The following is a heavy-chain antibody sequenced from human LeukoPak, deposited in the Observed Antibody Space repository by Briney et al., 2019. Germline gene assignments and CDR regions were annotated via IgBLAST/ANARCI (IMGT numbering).Heavy chain of an antibody. V-gene: IGHV6-1*01. CDR1: GDSVSRNSAT. CDR2: TYYRSKWYN. CDR3: ARGLLHFGETLDYYYYMDV. J-gene: IGHJ6*03. D-gene: IGHD3-10*01. Sequence: SQTLSLTCAISGDSVSRNSATWNWIRQSPSRGLEWLGRTYYRSKWYNDYALSVKSRITINPDTSKNQFSLQLNSVTPEDTAVYYCARGLLHFGETLDYYYYMDVWGKGTTVTISS.